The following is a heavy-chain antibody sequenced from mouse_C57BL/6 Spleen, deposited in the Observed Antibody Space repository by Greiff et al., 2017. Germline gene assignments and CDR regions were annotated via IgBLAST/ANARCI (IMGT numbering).Heavy chain of an antibody. D-gene: IGHD2-5*01. CDR3: AREIYSNYYAMDY. CDR2: INPSYGTT. Sequence: VKLQESGPELVKPGASVKLSCTASGFSFTDYNMYWVKQSNGKGLEWIGVINPSYGTTSYNQKFKGKATFTVDQSTSKAYMQLNSLTSEDSAVYYCAREIYSNYYAMDYWGQGTSVTVSA. V-gene: IGHV1-39*01. J-gene: IGHJ4*01. CDR1: GFSFTDYN.